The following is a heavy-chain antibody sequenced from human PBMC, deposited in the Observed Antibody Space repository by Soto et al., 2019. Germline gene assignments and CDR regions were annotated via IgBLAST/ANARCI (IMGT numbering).Heavy chain of an antibody. CDR2: IYSGGST. CDR3: ERTCSGGTCSFDY. CDR1: GFTVSSNY. Sequence: PGGSLRLSCAASGFTVSSNYMSWVRQAPGKGLEWVSVIYSGGSTYYADSVKGRFTISRDNSENTLYLQMNSLRAEDTAVYYCERTCSGGTCSFDYLCQGTLVTVSS. D-gene: IGHD2-15*01. V-gene: IGHV3-66*01. J-gene: IGHJ4*02.